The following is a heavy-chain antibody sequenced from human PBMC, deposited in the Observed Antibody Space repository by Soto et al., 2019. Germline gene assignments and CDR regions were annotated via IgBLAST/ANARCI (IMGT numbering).Heavy chain of an antibody. Sequence: EVQLLESGGGLVQPGGALRLSCAASGLTFSSYAMSWVRQAPGKGMEWVSAISGSGGSTYYAGSVKARFTISRDNSKNTLYLKMNSLRAEDTAVYYCAKIPPGYSYGYFYFDYWGQGTLVTVSS. CDR3: AKIPPGYSYGYFYFDY. V-gene: IGHV3-23*01. CDR1: GLTFSSYA. D-gene: IGHD5-18*01. CDR2: ISGSGGST. J-gene: IGHJ4*02.